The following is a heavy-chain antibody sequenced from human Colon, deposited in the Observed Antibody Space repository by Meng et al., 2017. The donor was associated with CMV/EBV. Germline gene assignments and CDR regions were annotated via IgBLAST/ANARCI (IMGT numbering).Heavy chain of an antibody. Sequence: SETLSLTCAVSDGPFSRYYWTWVRQPPGKGLEWIAYTYYSGASSYNPSFQSRGTLSVDTSKNHFSLKLNSVTAADTAVYYCARLYLRDGYNYVDAFEIWGQGAMVTVSS. CDR3: ARLYLRDGYNYVDAFEI. V-gene: IGHV4-59*13. CDR1: DGPFSRYY. D-gene: IGHD5-24*01. J-gene: IGHJ3*02. CDR2: TYYSGAS.